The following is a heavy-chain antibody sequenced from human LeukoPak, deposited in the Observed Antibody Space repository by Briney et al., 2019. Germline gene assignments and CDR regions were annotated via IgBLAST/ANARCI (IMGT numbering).Heavy chain of an antibody. V-gene: IGHV3-53*01. CDR2: IYNGGST. J-gene: IGHJ3*02. CDR1: GFTVSNSY. CDR3: VNAQLQGAFDM. D-gene: IGHD5-24*01. Sequence: GGSLRLSCAASGFTVSNSYMSWVRQAPGRGLEFVSIIYNGGSTHYVDSVKGRFTISRDNSKNTLDLQMSSLRAEDTAVYYCVNAQLQGAFDMWGQGTMVTVSS.